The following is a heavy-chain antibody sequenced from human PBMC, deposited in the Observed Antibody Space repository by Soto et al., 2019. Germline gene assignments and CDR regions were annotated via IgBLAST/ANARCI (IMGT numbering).Heavy chain of an antibody. Sequence: GESLKISCKCSGYSFTIYWISWVRQMPGKGLEWMGRIDPSDSYTNYSPSFQGHVTISADKSISTAYLQWSSLKASDTAMYYCARYSWVRGVHYYYYGMDVWGQGTTVTVSS. V-gene: IGHV5-10-1*01. J-gene: IGHJ6*02. CDR2: IDPSDSYT. CDR3: ARYSWVRGVHYYYYGMDV. D-gene: IGHD3-10*01. CDR1: GYSFTIYW.